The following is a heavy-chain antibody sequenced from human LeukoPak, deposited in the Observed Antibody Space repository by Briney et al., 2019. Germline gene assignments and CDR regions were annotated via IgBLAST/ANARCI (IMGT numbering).Heavy chain of an antibody. CDR2: IILIFGTA. Sequence: SVKVSCNASGGTFSSYAISWVRQPPRQGLEWMGGIILIFGTANYAQKFQGRVTITTDESTSTAYMELSSLRSEDTAVYYCARGTLGYCSSTSCYPLIWFDPWGQGTLVTVSS. CDR1: GGTFSSYA. D-gene: IGHD2-2*01. CDR3: ARGTLGYCSSTSCYPLIWFDP. J-gene: IGHJ5*02. V-gene: IGHV1-69*05.